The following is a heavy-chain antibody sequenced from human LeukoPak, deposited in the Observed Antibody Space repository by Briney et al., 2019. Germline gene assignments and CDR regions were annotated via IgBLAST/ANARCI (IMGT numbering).Heavy chain of an antibody. J-gene: IGHJ4*02. CDR1: GGSINSSNW. CDR2: IFRSGET. D-gene: IGHD2-15*01. Sequence: SGTLSLTCTIFGGSINSSNWWNWVRQSPGKGLEWIGEIFRSGETNYNSSLESRLTISVDRTKNQFSLRLNSVTAADTAVYYCARFSRSGGLDYWGQGTLVTVSS. CDR3: ARFSRSGGLDY. V-gene: IGHV4-4*02.